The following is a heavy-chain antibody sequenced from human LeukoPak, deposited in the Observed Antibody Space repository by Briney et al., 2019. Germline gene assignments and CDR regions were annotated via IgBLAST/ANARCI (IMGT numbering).Heavy chain of an antibody. CDR3: AKAWWELSTVAFDV. V-gene: IGHV3-23*01. D-gene: IGHD1-26*01. CDR2: ISGCGGST. J-gene: IGHJ3*01. CDR1: GFTFSSYA. Sequence: GGSLRLSCAASGFTFSSYAMSWVRQAPGKGLEWVSAISGCGGSTYYADSVRGRFTISRDNSKNTLYLQMNSLRAEDTAVYYCAKAWWELSTVAFDVWGQGTMVTVSS.